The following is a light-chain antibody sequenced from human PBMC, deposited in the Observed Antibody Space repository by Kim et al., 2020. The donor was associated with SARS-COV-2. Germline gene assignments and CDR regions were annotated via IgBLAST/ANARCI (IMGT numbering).Light chain of an antibody. CDR3: QQSFIIPPLT. CDR2: AAS. Sequence: DIQMTQSPSSLSASVGDRVTITCRASQTIRNYLNWYQQRPGKAPKLLIYAASDLQSGVPSRFSGSGFGTDFTLTISGLQPEDFATYYCQQSFIIPPLTFGGGTKVDIK. J-gene: IGKJ4*01. CDR1: QTIRNY. V-gene: IGKV1-39*01.